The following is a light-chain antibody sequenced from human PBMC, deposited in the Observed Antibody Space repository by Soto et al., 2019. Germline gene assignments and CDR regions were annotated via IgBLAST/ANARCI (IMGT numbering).Light chain of an antibody. V-gene: IGKV1-5*01. Sequence: DIQMTQSTSSLSASVGNTVTIACRSSQDVGRWLPWYQQKPGKAPKLLIYDASSLESGVPSRFSGSASGTEFILTINSLKPDDFATYCCQHYGGMWAFGQGTKVDIK. CDR1: QDVGRW. CDR2: DAS. J-gene: IGKJ1*01. CDR3: QHYGGMWA.